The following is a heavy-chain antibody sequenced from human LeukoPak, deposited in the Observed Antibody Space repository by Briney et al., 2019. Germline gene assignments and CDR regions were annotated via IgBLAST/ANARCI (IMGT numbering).Heavy chain of an antibody. CDR1: GYSISSGYY. CDR2: IYHSGST. Sequence: SETLSLTCTVSGYSISSGYYWGWIRQPPGKGLEWIGSIYHSGSTYYNPSLKSRVTISVDTSKNQFSLKLSSVTAADTAVYYCARDWFKFYYDSSGYYLVPDAFDIWGQGTMVTVSS. CDR3: ARDWFKFYYDSSGYYLVPDAFDI. J-gene: IGHJ3*02. D-gene: IGHD3-22*01. V-gene: IGHV4-38-2*02.